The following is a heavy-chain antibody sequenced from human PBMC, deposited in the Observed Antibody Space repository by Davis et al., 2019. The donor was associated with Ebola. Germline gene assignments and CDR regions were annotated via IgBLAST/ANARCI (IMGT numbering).Heavy chain of an antibody. CDR3: TRHINWAFDY. CDR2: IKQDGSAK. D-gene: IGHD1-1*01. Sequence: GESLKISRAASGFTFSDYTMSWVRQAPGKGLEWVANIKQDGSAKPYVGSVKGRFTISRDNTKNSLYLQMDSLRAEDTAVYYCTRHINWAFDYWGQGTLVTVSS. CDR1: GFTFSDYT. J-gene: IGHJ4*02. V-gene: IGHV3-7*01.